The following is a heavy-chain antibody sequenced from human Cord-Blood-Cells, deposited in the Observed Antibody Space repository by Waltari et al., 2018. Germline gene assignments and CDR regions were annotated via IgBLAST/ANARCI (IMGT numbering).Heavy chain of an antibody. CDR3: ARGVTIFGVVTPFDY. Sequence: QVQLQQWGAGLLQPSATLSPTCAVHGGSFSGYFWGWIRQPPGKGLEWIREINHSGSTNYNPSLKSRVTISVDTSKNQFSLKLSSVTAAYTAVYYCARGVTIFGVVTPFDYWGQGTLVTVSS. J-gene: IGHJ4*02. V-gene: IGHV4-34*01. D-gene: IGHD3-3*01. CDR1: GGSFSGYF. CDR2: INHSGST.